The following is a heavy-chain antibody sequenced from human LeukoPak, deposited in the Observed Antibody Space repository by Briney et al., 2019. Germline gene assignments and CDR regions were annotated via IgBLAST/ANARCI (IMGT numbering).Heavy chain of an antibody. J-gene: IGHJ6*03. CDR2: IYHSGST. Sequence: SGTLSLTCAVSGGSISSSNWWSWVRQPPGKGLEWIGEIYHSGSTNYNPSLKSRVTISVDTSKNQFSLKLSSVTAADTAVYYCARDSSGYQFYYYYYMDVWGKGTTVTISS. D-gene: IGHD3-22*01. CDR3: ARDSSGYQFYYYYYMDV. V-gene: IGHV4-4*02. CDR1: GGSISSSNW.